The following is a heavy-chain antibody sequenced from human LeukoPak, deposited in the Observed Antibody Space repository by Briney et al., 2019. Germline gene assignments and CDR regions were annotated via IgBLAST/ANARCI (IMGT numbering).Heavy chain of an antibody. CDR3: ARLREDSYAYYGMDV. V-gene: IGHV4-59*08. D-gene: IGHD2-15*01. CDR1: GGSISNYY. J-gene: IGHJ6*02. Sequence: SETLSLTCTVSGGSISNYYWSWIRQPPGKGLEWIGYIYYSGSTNYNPSLKSRVTISVDTSQRQFSLKLSSVTAADTAVYYCARLREDSYAYYGMDVWGQGTTVTVSS. CDR2: IYYSGST.